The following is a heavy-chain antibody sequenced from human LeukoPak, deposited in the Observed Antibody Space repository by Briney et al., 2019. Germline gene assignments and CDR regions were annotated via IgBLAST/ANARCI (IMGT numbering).Heavy chain of an antibody. V-gene: IGHV4-59*01. CDR2: IYYSGST. Sequence: SETLSLTCTVSGGSISSYYWSWIRQPPGKGLEWIGYIYYSGSTDYNPSLKSRVTISVDTSKNQFSLKLSSVTAADTALYYCASHSAAYYFDHWGQGTPVNVSS. CDR1: GGSISSYY. D-gene: IGHD2-15*01. J-gene: IGHJ4*02. CDR3: ASHSAAYYFDH.